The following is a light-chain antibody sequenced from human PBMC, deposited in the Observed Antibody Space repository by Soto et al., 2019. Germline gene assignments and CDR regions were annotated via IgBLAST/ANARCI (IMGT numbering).Light chain of an antibody. CDR2: HAS. V-gene: IGKV3-15*01. CDR3: QQYNNWPPWT. Sequence: ETLMTQSPVTLSLSPGERATLSCRASQSVSSSYLAWYQQKPGQAPRLLIYHASARATGIPARFSGSGSGTEFTLTIIGLQSEDFAVYYCQQYNNWPPWTFGQGTKVDIK. CDR1: QSVSSSY. J-gene: IGKJ1*01.